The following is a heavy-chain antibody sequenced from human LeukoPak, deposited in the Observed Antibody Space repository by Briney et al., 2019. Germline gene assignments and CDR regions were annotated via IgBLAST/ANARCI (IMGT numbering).Heavy chain of an antibody. CDR3: AKDLGNRVGATASVA. V-gene: IGHV3-23*01. CDR1: GFTFSSYD. CDR2: ISGSGGST. J-gene: IGHJ5*02. Sequence: GGSLRLSCAASGFTFSSYDMSWVRQAPGKGLEWVSAISGSGGSTYYADSVKGRFTISRDNSKNTLYLQMNSLRAEDTAVYYCAKDLGNRVGATASVAWGQGTLVTVSS. D-gene: IGHD1-26*01.